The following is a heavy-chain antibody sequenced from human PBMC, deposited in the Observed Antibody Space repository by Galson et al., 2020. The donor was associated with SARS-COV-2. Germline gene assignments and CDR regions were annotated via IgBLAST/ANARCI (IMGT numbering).Heavy chain of an antibody. CDR1: GGSISSSSYY. D-gene: IGHD4-17*01. Sequence: SETLSLTCTVSGGSISSSSYYWGWIRQPPGKGLEWIGSIYYSGSTYYNPSLKSRVTISVDTSKNQFSLKLSSVTAADTDVYYCARGRPVTTFYYYYGMDVWGQGTTVTVSS. V-gene: IGHV4-39*07. J-gene: IGHJ6*02. CDR2: IYYSGST. CDR3: ARGRPVTTFYYYYGMDV.